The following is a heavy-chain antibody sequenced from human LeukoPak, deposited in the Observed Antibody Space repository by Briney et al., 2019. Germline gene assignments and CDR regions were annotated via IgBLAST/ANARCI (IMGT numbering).Heavy chain of an antibody. D-gene: IGHD6-13*01. CDR2: INPNSGGT. CDR3: ARDYHSSSWFFDY. CDR1: GYTFTGYY. V-gene: IGHV1-2*02. Sequence: ASVKVSCKASGYTFTGYYMHWVRRAPGQRRGWRGWINPNSGGTNYAQKFQGRVTMTRDTSISTAYMELSRLRSDDTAVYSCARDYHSSSWFFDYWGQGTLVTVSS. J-gene: IGHJ4*02.